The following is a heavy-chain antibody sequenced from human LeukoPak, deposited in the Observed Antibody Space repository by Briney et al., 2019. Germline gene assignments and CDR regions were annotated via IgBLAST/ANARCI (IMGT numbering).Heavy chain of an antibody. CDR1: GGSISSGSYY. Sequence: PSETLSLTCTVSGGSISSGSYYWSWIRQPAGKGLEWIGRIYTSGSTNYNPSLKSRVTMSVDTSKNQFSLKLSSVTAADTAVYYCAGEAVAGIFDYWGQGTLVTVSS. V-gene: IGHV4-61*02. D-gene: IGHD6-19*01. J-gene: IGHJ4*02. CDR2: IYTSGST. CDR3: AGEAVAGIFDY.